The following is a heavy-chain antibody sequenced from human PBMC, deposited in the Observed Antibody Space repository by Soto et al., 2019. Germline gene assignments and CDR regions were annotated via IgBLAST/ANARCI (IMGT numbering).Heavy chain of an antibody. V-gene: IGHV1-46*02. CDR2: INPSDATT. CDR3: ARVDCSGGSCYSVSDY. D-gene: IGHD2-15*01. CDR1: GYIFNRYY. Sequence: GASVKVSCKAFGYIFNRYYMHWVRQAPGQGLEWMGIINPSDATTSYPQKFQGRVAVTRDTSTSTVYMELRSLRSDDTAVYYCARVDCSGGSCYSVSDYWGQGTLVTVSS. J-gene: IGHJ4*02.